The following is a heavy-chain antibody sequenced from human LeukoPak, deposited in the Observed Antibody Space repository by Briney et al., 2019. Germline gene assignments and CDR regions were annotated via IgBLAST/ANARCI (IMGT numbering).Heavy chain of an antibody. Sequence: PSETLSLTCTVSGGSISSYYWSWIRPPPGKGVEWIGYIYYSGSTNYNPSLKSRVTISVDTSKNQFSLKLSSVTAADTAVYYCARHLGGFYDSSGYFDYWGQGTLVTVSS. CDR3: ARHLGGFYDSSGYFDY. CDR1: GGSISSYY. V-gene: IGHV4-59*08. J-gene: IGHJ4*02. CDR2: IYYSGST. D-gene: IGHD3-22*01.